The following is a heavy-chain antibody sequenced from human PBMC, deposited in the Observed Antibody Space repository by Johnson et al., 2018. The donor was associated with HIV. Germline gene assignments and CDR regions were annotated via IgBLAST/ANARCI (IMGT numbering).Heavy chain of an antibody. CDR1: GFTFGDYA. J-gene: IGHJ3*02. CDR3: ARDRTSRQGGAFDI. Sequence: VQLVESGGGLVQPGRSLRLSCTASGFTFGDYAMSWVRQAPGKGLEWVGFIRSKAYGGTTEYAASVKGRFTISRDNAKNSLYLQMNSLRAEDTAVYYCARDRTSRQGGAFDIWGQGTMVTVSS. V-gene: IGHV3-49*04. CDR2: IRSKAYGGTT.